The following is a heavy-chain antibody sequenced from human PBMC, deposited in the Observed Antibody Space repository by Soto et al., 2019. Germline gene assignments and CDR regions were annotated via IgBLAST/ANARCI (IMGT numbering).Heavy chain of an antibody. CDR1: GGSISSGGYY. J-gene: IGHJ5*02. CDR2: IYYSGST. CDR3: ARDISFAPAGGGHWFDP. V-gene: IGHV4-31*03. Sequence: LSLTCTVSGGSISSGGYYWSWIRQHPGKGLEWIGYIYYSGSTYYNPSLKSRVTISVDTSKNQFSLKLSSVTAADTAVYYCARDISFAPAGGGHWFDPWGQGTLVTVSS. D-gene: IGHD6-13*01.